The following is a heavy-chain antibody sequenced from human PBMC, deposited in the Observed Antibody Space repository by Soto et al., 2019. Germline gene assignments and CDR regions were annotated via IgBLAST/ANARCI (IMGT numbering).Heavy chain of an antibody. CDR3: AHSDYCSSTSCYAPRGYYYYGMDV. D-gene: IGHD2-2*01. CDR1: GFSLSTSGVG. Sequence: QITLKESGPPLVKPTQTLTLTCTFSGFSLSTSGVGVGWIRQPPGKALEWLALIYWDDDKRYSPSLKSRLTITKDTSKNQVVLTMTNMDPVDTATYYCAHSDYCSSTSCYAPRGYYYYGMDVWGQGTTVTVSS. CDR2: IYWDDDK. J-gene: IGHJ6*02. V-gene: IGHV2-5*02.